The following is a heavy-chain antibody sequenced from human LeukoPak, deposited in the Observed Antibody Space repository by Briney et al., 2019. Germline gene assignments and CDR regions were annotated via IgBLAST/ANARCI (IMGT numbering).Heavy chain of an antibody. CDR3: ARREYYYDSSGYRYFDY. J-gene: IGHJ4*02. D-gene: IGHD3-22*01. CDR1: GYSFTTYW. CDR2: IKPGNSDT. V-gene: IGHV5-51*03. Sequence: GESLKISCKGSGYSFTTYWIGWVRQMPGKGLEWIGSIKPGNSDTRYSPSFQGQVTISVDKSISTAHLQWSSLKASDTAMYYCARREYYYDSSGYRYFDYWGQGTLVTVSS.